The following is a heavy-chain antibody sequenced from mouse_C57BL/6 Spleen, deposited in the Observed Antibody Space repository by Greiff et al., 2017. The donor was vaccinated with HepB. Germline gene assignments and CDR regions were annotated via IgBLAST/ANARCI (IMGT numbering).Heavy chain of an antibody. V-gene: IGHV1-15*01. J-gene: IGHJ2*01. D-gene: IGHD2-5*01. CDR3: TRPSPGYSKGDFDY. CDR2: IDPETGGT. CDR1: GYTFTDYE. Sequence: VKLVESGAELVRPGASVTLSCKASGYTFTDYEMHWVKQTPVHGLEWIGAIDPETGGTAYNQKFKGKAILTADKSSSTAYMELRSLTSEDSAVYYCTRPSPGYSKGDFDYWGQGTTLTVSS.